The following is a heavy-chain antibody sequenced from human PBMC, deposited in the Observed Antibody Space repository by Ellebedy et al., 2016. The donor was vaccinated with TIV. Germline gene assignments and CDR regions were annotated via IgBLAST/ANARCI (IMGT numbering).Heavy chain of an antibody. CDR2: IYYSGST. CDR3: ASLPLAYCGGDCYHHDY. Sequence: SETLSLTXTVSGGSISSGDYYWSRIRQPPGKGLEWIGYIYYSGSTYYNPSLKSRVTISVDTSKNQFSLKLSSVTAADTAVYYCASLPLAYCGGDCYHHDYWGQGTLVTVSS. CDR1: GGSISSGDYY. J-gene: IGHJ4*02. D-gene: IGHD2-21*02. V-gene: IGHV4-61*08.